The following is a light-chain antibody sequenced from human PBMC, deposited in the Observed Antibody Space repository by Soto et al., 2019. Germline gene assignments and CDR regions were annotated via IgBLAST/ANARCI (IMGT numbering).Light chain of an antibody. CDR3: AAWDDSLNGVV. CDR1: SSNIGSNT. V-gene: IGLV1-44*01. J-gene: IGLJ2*01. Sequence: QSVLAQPPSASGTPGEKVTISCSGSSSNIGSNTVNWYQQFPGTAPKLLIYSYNQRPSGVPDRFSGSKSGTSASLAISGLQSEDEADYYCAAWDDSLNGVVFGGGTKLTVL. CDR2: SYN.